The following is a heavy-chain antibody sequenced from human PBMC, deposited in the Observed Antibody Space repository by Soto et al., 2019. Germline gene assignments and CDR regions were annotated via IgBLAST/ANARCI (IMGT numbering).Heavy chain of an antibody. J-gene: IGHJ4*02. D-gene: IGHD3-10*02. CDR1: GFTFSSYA. CDR3: ARDGNGTMWLHDY. Sequence: GGSLRLSCAASGFTFSSYAMHWVRQAPGKGLEWVAVISYDGSNKYYADSVKGRFTISRDNSKNTLYLQMNSLRAEDTAVYYCARDGNGTMWLHDYWGQGTLVTVSS. CDR2: ISYDGSNK. V-gene: IGHV3-30*04.